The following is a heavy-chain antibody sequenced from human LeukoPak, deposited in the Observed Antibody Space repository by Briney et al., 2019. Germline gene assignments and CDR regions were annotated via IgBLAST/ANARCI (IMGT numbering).Heavy chain of an antibody. D-gene: IGHD2-2*01. CDR2: ISSSGSTI. V-gene: IGHV3-48*03. CDR1: GFTFSSYE. Sequence: PGGSLRLSCAASGFTFSSYEMNWVRQAPGKGLEWVSYISSSGSTIYYADSVKGRFTISRDNAKNTLSLQMNSLRAEDTSVYYCAKHSREHSSIWDNFDYWGQGTLVTVSS. J-gene: IGHJ4*02. CDR3: AKHSREHSSIWDNFDY.